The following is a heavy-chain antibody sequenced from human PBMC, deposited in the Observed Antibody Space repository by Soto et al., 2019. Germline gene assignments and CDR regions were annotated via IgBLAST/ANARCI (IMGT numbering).Heavy chain of an antibody. V-gene: IGHV3-23*01. D-gene: IGHD3-3*02. CDR3: ARSLFLASTDTETFDY. CDR2: ISGGGNDA. CDR1: RFTFSSYA. J-gene: IGHJ4*02. Sequence: EVQLLESGGGLVQPGGSLVLSCAASRFTFSSYAMSWVRQAPGKGLEWVSSISGGGNDAYYADSVKGRFTISRDNSQNILYLQMSSLRADDTAVYYCARSLFLASTDTETFDYWGQGALVTVSS.